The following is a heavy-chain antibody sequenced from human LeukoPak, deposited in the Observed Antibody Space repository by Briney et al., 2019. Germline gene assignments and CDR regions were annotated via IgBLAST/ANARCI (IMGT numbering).Heavy chain of an antibody. J-gene: IGHJ6*03. D-gene: IGHD6-13*01. CDR1: GFTFDDYA. V-gene: IGHV3-9*01. CDR2: ISWNSVRV. CDR3: ARIAIGYSSSWTDYYYYYYMDV. Sequence: QSGGSLRLSCAASGFTFDDYAMHWVRQAPGKGLEWVARISWNSVRVDYADSVKGRFTIARDNAKNSLYLQMNSLRAEDTAVYYCARIAIGYSSSWTDYYYYYYMDVWGKGTTVTVSS.